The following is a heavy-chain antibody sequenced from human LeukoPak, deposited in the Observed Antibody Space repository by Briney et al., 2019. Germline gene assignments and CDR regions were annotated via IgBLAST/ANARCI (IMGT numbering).Heavy chain of an antibody. D-gene: IGHD6-13*01. CDR3: ARRSQAAAGRGIDY. CDR1: GGSISSSSYY. J-gene: IGHJ4*02. V-gene: IGHV4-39*01. Sequence: PSETLSLTCTVSGGSISSSSYYWGWIRQSPGKGLEWIGTMSNSGSTYYNPSLKSRVTISGDTAKNQFSLKLGSVTAADTAVYYCARRSQAAAGRGIDYWGQGTLVTVSS. CDR2: MSNSGST.